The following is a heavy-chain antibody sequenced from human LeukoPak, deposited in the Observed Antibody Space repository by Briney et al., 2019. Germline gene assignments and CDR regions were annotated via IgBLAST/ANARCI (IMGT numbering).Heavy chain of an antibody. CDR1: GGSFSGYY. CDR3: ARVPFTAEYSYGYRNPDNWFDP. Sequence: SETPSLTCAVYGGSFSGYYWSWIRQPPGKGLEWIGYIYYSGSTNYNPSLKSRVTISVDTSKNQFSLKLSSVTAADTAVYYCARVPFTAEYSYGYRNPDNWFDPWGQGTLVTVSS. CDR2: IYYSGST. V-gene: IGHV4-59*01. J-gene: IGHJ5*02. D-gene: IGHD5-18*01.